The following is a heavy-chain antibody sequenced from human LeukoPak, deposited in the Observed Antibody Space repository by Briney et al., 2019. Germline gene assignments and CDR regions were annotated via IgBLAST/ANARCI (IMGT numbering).Heavy chain of an antibody. D-gene: IGHD3-3*01. V-gene: IGHV1-2*02. CDR2: INPNSGGT. Sequence: ASVKVSCKASGYTFTGYYMHWVRQAPGQGLEWMGWINPNSGGTNYAQKFQGRVTMTRDTSISTAYMELSRPRSDDTAVYYCARDRMDFWSGSPYYMDVWGKGTTVTVSS. J-gene: IGHJ6*03. CDR1: GYTFTGYY. CDR3: ARDRMDFWSGSPYYMDV.